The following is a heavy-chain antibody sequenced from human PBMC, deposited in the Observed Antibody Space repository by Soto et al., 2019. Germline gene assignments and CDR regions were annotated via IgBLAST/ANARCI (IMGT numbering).Heavy chain of an antibody. Sequence: GGSLRLSCAASGFTFSSYGMHWVRQAPGKGLEWVAVISYDGSNKYYADSVKGRFTISRDNSKNTLYLQMNSLRAEDTAVYYCAKGESSSWSYYYYYGMDVWGQGTTVTVSS. D-gene: IGHD6-13*01. CDR1: GFTFSSYG. V-gene: IGHV3-30*18. CDR2: ISYDGSNK. J-gene: IGHJ6*02. CDR3: AKGESSSWSYYYYYGMDV.